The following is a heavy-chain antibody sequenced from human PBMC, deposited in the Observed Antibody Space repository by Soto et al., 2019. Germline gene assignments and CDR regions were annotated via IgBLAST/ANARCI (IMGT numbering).Heavy chain of an antibody. Sequence: QVQLQQWGAGLLKPSETLSLTCAVYGGSFNNYYWSWIRQPPGKGLEWIGEINHSGSTNYNPSLKSRVTISVDTSQSQFSLKLRSVTAGDTAVYYCARVPTMVRGVISGDDYFDYWGQGTLVTVSS. CDR3: ARVPTMVRGVISGDDYFDY. V-gene: IGHV4-34*01. CDR2: INHSGST. J-gene: IGHJ4*02. CDR1: GGSFNNYY. D-gene: IGHD3-10*01.